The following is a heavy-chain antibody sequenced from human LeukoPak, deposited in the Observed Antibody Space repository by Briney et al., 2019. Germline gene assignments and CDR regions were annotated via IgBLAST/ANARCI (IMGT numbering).Heavy chain of an antibody. V-gene: IGHV3-43*01. D-gene: IGHD6-19*01. CDR3: AKDIGTVAGTGYFDY. J-gene: IGHJ4*02. CDR1: GFTFDDYA. Sequence: GGPLRLSCAASGFTFDDYAMHWVRQAPGKGLQWVSLISWDGGRTYYADSVKGRFTISRDNSRNSPYLQMNSLTTEDTALYYCAKDIGTVAGTGYFDYWGQGTLVTVSS. CDR2: ISWDGGRT.